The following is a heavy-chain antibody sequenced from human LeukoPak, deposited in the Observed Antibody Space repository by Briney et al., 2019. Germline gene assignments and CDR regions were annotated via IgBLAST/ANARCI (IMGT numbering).Heavy chain of an antibody. Sequence: GGSLRLSCAASGFTFSTFAMIWVRQPPGKGLEWVSSIFPSGGEIHYADSVRGRFTISRDSSKSTLSLQMNSLRAKDTAIYYCATYRQVLLPFESWGQGTLVTVSS. D-gene: IGHD2-8*02. CDR1: GFTFSTFA. V-gene: IGHV3-23*01. CDR3: ATYRQVLLPFES. CDR2: IFPSGGEI. J-gene: IGHJ4*02.